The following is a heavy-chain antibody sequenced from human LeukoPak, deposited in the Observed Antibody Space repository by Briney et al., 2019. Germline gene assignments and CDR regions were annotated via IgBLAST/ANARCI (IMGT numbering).Heavy chain of an antibody. V-gene: IGHV3-33*01. CDR1: GFTFSSYG. Sequence: GGSLRLSCATSGFTFSSYGMDWVRQAPGTGLERVAVIWYGGSDTNYADSVKDRFTISRDNSNNTLYLKMNSLRAEDTAVYYCAREALGTVAGLGGAFDIWGQGTMVTVSS. CDR3: AREALGTVAGLGGAFDI. CDR2: IWYGGSDT. J-gene: IGHJ3*02. D-gene: IGHD6-19*01.